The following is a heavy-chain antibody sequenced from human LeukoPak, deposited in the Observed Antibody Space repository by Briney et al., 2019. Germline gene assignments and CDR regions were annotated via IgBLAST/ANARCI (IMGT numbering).Heavy chain of an antibody. J-gene: IGHJ3*02. CDR1: GGXISSYY. Sequence: SETLSLTCTVSGGXISSYYCSWIRQPPGKGLEWIGYIYYSGSTNYNPSLKSRVTISVDTSKNQFSLKLSSVTAADTAVYYCARELRRARDAFDIWGQGTMVTVSS. CDR2: IYYSGST. CDR3: ARELRRARDAFDI. V-gene: IGHV4-59*01. D-gene: IGHD4/OR15-4a*01.